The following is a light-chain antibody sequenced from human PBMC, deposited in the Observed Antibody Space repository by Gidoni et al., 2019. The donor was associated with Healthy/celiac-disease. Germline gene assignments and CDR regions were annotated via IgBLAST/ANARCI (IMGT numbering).Light chain of an antibody. CDR1: QSISSW. CDR2: KAS. Sequence: DIQMTQSPSTLSASVGDRVTITCRASQSISSWLAWNQQKPGKAPKLLIYKASSLESGVPSRFSGSGSGTEFTLTISSLQPDDFATYYCQQYNSYLMYTFGQGTKLEIK. J-gene: IGKJ2*01. CDR3: QQYNSYLMYT. V-gene: IGKV1-5*03.